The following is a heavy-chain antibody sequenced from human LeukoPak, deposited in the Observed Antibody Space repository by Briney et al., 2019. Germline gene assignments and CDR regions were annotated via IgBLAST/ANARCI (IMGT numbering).Heavy chain of an antibody. CDR3: ATEGFYY. Sequence: GGSLRLSYAASGATFTKYGMKWVRQAAGAGLEYISGISRSGDITHYADSVKGRFTISRDNVQNTLYLQMNSLRAEDTALYYCATEGFYYWGPGTQVTVSS. J-gene: IGHJ4*02. CDR1: GATFTKYG. V-gene: IGHV3-23*01. CDR2: ISRSGDIT.